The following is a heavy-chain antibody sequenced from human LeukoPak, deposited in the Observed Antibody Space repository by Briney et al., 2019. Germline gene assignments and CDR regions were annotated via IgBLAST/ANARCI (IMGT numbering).Heavy chain of an antibody. D-gene: IGHD2-8*01. Sequence: QSGGSLRLSCEAPGFTFSSYEMNWVRQAPGKGLEWVSYISSSGSTRYYADSVKGRFTISRDNAKNSLYLQMNSLRAEDTAVYYCARDHFTKPIDYWGQGTLVTVSS. CDR1: GFTFSSYE. V-gene: IGHV3-48*03. CDR2: ISSSGSTR. CDR3: ARDHFTKPIDY. J-gene: IGHJ4*02.